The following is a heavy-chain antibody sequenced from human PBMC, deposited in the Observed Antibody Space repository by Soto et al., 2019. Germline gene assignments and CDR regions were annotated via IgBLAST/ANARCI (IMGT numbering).Heavy chain of an antibody. CDR3: ARVLYDSSGRYFDHAAFEI. V-gene: IGHV1-18*01. Sequence: QVQLVQSGADVKKPGASVKVSCKASGYTFTSYGISWVRQAPGQGLEWMGWISTHNDRTKYARRFQDRVTMTTDTPTSTVYMELGSLRSDDTAVYYCARVLYDSSGRYFDHAAFEIWGQGTVVTVSS. J-gene: IGHJ3*02. CDR1: GYTFTSYG. D-gene: IGHD6-19*01. CDR2: ISTHNDRT.